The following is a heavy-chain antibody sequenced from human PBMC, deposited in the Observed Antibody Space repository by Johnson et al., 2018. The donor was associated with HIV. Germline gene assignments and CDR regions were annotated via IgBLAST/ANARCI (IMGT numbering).Heavy chain of an antibody. CDR2: ISYDGSNK. D-gene: IGHD1-26*01. CDR1: GFTFSSYA. CDR3: ARDGHGIWENAAFDV. V-gene: IGHV3-30*04. Sequence: QMLLVESGGGVVQPGRSLRLSCAASGFTFSSYAMHWVRQAPGKGLEWVAVISYDGSNKYYADSVRGRFTISRDNSKNTLYLQMNSLIAEDTVVYYCARDGHGIWENAAFDVWGQGTMVTVSS. J-gene: IGHJ3*01.